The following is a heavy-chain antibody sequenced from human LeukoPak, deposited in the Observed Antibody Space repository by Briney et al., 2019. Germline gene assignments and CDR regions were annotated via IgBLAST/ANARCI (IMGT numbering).Heavy chain of an antibody. Sequence: PSETLSLTCAVYGGSFSGYYWSWIRQPPGKGLEWIGYIYYSGSTNYNLSLKSRVTISVDTSKNQFSLKLSSVTAADTAVYYCALYYYDSSGYYFDYWGQGTLVTVSS. D-gene: IGHD3-22*01. CDR1: GGSFSGYY. V-gene: IGHV4-59*01. J-gene: IGHJ4*02. CDR3: ALYYYDSSGYYFDY. CDR2: IYYSGST.